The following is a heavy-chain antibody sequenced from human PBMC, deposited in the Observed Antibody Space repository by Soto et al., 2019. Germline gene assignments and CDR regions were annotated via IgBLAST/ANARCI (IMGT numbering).Heavy chain of an antibody. CDR3: ATYYDILTGPMGALNY. Sequence: QVQLQESGPGVVNPSQTLSLTCAVSGDSLARGGFYWIWIRQYPGKGLEWIGEIYYSGSTRYTPSLKSRITISVDTSKNLFSLELSSVTAADTALYYCATYYDILTGPMGALNYWGQGILVTVSS. V-gene: IGHV4-31*11. CDR1: GDSLARGGFY. CDR2: IYYSGST. D-gene: IGHD3-9*01. J-gene: IGHJ4*02.